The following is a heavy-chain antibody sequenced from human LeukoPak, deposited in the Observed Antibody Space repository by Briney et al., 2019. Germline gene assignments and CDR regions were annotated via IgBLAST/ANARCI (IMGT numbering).Heavy chain of an antibody. CDR2: IIPIFGTA. CDR1: GGTFSSYA. Sequence: ASVKVSCKASGGTFSSYAISWVRQAPGQGLEWMGGIIPIFGTANYAQKFQGRVTITADKSTSTAYMELSSLRSEDMAVYYCAGLFVGYCSGGSCPYYYYYYMDVWGKGTTVTVSS. J-gene: IGHJ6*03. D-gene: IGHD2-15*01. CDR3: AGLFVGYCSGGSCPYYYYYYMDV. V-gene: IGHV1-69*06.